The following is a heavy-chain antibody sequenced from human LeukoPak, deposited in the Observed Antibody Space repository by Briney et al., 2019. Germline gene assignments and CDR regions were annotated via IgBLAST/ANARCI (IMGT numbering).Heavy chain of an antibody. CDR1: GGSFSGYY. CDR2: INHSGST. J-gene: IGHJ4*02. Sequence: PSETLSLTCAVYGGSFSGYYWSWIRQPPGKGLEWIGEINHSGSTNYNPSLKSRVTISVDTSKNQFSLKLSSVTAADTAVYYCASDEAAAGPRFDYWGQGTLVTVSS. V-gene: IGHV4-34*01. CDR3: ASDEAAAGPRFDY. D-gene: IGHD6-13*01.